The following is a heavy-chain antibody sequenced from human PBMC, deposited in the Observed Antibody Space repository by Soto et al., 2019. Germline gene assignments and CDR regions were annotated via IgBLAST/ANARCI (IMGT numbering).Heavy chain of an antibody. CDR3: AGDPDSHYNDRHASSYP. V-gene: IGHV1-69*08. D-gene: IGHD4-4*01. CDR2: IIPIIGII. J-gene: IGHJ5*02. CDR1: GGTFSTYT. Sequence: QVQLVQSGAEVKKPGSSVKVSCKASGGTFSTYTITWVRQAPGQGLEWMGRIIPIIGIINYAQKFQGRVTISADKFTGTAYMELTGLRSDDTAVYYCAGDPDSHYNDRHASSYPWGQGTLVTVSS.